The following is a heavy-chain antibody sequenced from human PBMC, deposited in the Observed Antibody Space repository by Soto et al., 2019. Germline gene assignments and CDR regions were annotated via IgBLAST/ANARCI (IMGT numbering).Heavy chain of an antibody. CDR3: AKIAAAAGLYY. CDR2: ISYGGGTT. Sequence: EVQLLKSGGGLVEPGGSLRLSCAASGFTFSSYAMSWVRQAPGKGLEWVSAISYGGGTTYYADSVKGRFTISRDNSKNTLYLQMSSLRAEDTAVYYCAKIAAAAGLYYWGQGALVTVSS. V-gene: IGHV3-23*01. D-gene: IGHD6-13*01. J-gene: IGHJ4*02. CDR1: GFTFSSYA.